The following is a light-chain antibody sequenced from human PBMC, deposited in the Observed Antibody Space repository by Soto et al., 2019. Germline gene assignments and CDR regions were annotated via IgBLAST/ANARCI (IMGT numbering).Light chain of an antibody. CDR3: CSSTSSNTYV. J-gene: IGLJ1*01. Sequence: QSALTQPASVSGSPGQSITISCTGTSSDVGGYNYVSWYQQHPGKAPKLMIYDVSYRPSGVSNRFSGYKSGNTSSLTISGLQAEDEADYYCCSSTSSNTYVFGTGTKLTVL. CDR1: SSDVGGYNY. CDR2: DVS. V-gene: IGLV2-14*01.